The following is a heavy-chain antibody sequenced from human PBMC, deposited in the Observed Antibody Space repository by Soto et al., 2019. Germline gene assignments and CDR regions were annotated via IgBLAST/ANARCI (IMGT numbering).Heavy chain of an antibody. Sequence: SQTRSLTCAISGDSVSSNSAAWNWIRQSPSRGLEWLGRTYYRSKWYNDYVVSVKSRITINPDTSKNQFSLQLNSVTPEDTAVSYCEREGSGWSSYYYYYGMDVWRQGTPVTVSS. J-gene: IGHJ6*02. D-gene: IGHD6-19*01. V-gene: IGHV6-1*01. CDR3: EREGSGWSSYYYYYGMDV. CDR2: TYYRSKWYN. CDR1: GDSVSSNSAA.